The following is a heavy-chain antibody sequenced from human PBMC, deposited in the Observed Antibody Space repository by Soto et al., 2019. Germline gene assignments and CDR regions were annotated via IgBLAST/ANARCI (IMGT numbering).Heavy chain of an antibody. CDR1: GFTFSSYG. V-gene: IGHV3-30*03. Sequence: QVQLVESGGGVVQPGRSLRLSCAASGFTFSSYGMHWVRQAPGKGLEWVAVISYDGSNKYYADSVKGRFTISRDNSKNTLYLXXXXXXXXXXXVXXXXXXXXXXSSGWPGFDYWGQGTLVTVSS. J-gene: IGHJ4*02. D-gene: IGHD6-19*01. CDR3: XXXXXXXSSGWPGFDY. CDR2: ISYDGSNK.